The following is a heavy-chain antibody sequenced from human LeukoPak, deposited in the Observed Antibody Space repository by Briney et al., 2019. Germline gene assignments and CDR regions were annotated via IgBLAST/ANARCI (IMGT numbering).Heavy chain of an antibody. V-gene: IGHV4-59*01. Sequence: SETLSLTCTVSGGSLSNYFWSWIRQPPGKGLEWVAYIYDSGTSNYNPSLKSRVTISVDTSKNQFSLSLSSVTAADTAVYYCASSNGWYSFDYWGQGTLVTVSS. CDR2: IYDSGTS. CDR1: GGSLSNYF. J-gene: IGHJ4*02. D-gene: IGHD6-19*01. CDR3: ASSNGWYSFDY.